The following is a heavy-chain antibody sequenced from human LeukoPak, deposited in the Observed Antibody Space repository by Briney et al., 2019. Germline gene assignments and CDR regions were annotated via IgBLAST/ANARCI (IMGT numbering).Heavy chain of an antibody. CDR1: GFTFSDYY. D-gene: IGHD3-3*01. V-gene: IGHV3-11*01. Sequence: KSGGSLRLSCAASGFTFSDYYMSWIRQAPGKGLEWVSYINSGSSTIYYADSVKGRFTISRDNSKNTLYLQMNSLRAEDTAVYYCAKGPIFGVVPYYMDVWGKGTTVTVSS. J-gene: IGHJ6*03. CDR3: AKGPIFGVVPYYMDV. CDR2: INSGSSTI.